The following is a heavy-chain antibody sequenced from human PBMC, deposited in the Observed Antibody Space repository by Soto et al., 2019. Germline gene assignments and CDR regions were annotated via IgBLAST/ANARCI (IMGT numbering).Heavy chain of an antibody. CDR2: ISGSGGST. D-gene: IGHD2-2*01. CDR3: AKDYADVIVPAAWFDY. Sequence: PVGSLRLSCAASGFTFSTYAMSWVRQAPGMGLEWVSDISGSGGSTYYADSVKGRFTISRNNSKNTLYLQINSLRAEDTAVYYCAKDYADVIVPAAWFDYWGQGT. CDR1: GFTFSTYA. J-gene: IGHJ4*02. V-gene: IGHV3-23*01.